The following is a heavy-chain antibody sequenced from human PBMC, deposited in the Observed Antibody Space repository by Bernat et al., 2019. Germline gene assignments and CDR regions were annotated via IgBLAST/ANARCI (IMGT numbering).Heavy chain of an antibody. CDR3: ARAVGAFDYGDYVRPFDL. D-gene: IGHD4-17*01. V-gene: IGHV1-69*01. CDR1: GGTFSSYA. CDR2: IIPIFGTA. Sequence: QVQLVQSGAEVKKPGSSVKVSCKASGGTFSSYAISWVRQAPGQGLEWMGGIIPIFGTANYAQKFQGRVTITADESTSTAYMELSSLRSEDTAVYYCARAVGAFDYGDYVRPFDLWGRGTLVTVSS. J-gene: IGHJ2*01.